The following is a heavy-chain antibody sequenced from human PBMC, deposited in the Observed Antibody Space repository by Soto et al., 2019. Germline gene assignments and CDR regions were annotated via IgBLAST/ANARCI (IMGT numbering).Heavy chain of an antibody. D-gene: IGHD4-17*01. J-gene: IGHJ6*02. CDR2: IYYSGST. Sequence: QVRLEESGPGLVKPSETLSLICSVSGGSVNNANYFWNWVRHHPENGLEWIGYIYYSGSTRYNPSFKTRATLSIDTCKNQFSLRLTSVTVADTAVYFCARDADYGGSRGGMDVWGRGTTVTVSS. V-gene: IGHV4-31*03. CDR1: GGSVNNANYF. CDR3: ARDADYGGSRGGMDV.